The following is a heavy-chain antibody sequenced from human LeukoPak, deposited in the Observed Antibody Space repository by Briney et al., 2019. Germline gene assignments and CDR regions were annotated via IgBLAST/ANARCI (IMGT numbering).Heavy chain of an antibody. CDR3: VRGDKRDY. CDR2: ISRSGGST. CDR1: RFTFSNYN. V-gene: IGHV3-21*01. Sequence: GGSLRFSCVGFRFTFSNYNLNWVRQAPGKGLEWVSSISRSGGSTYYAESVKGRLTISRDNAESSVYLQVNSLRVEDTAVYYCVRGDKRDYWGQGTLVTVSS. J-gene: IGHJ4*02. D-gene: IGHD5-24*01.